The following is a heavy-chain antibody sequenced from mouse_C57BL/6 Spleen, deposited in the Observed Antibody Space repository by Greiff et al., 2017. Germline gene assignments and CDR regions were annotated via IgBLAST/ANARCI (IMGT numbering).Heavy chain of an antibody. D-gene: IGHD1-1*02. CDR3: TREVVGYDWDFDY. CDR1: GYTFTDYE. Sequence: VQLQQSGAELVRPGASVTLSCKASGYTFTDYEMHWVKQTPVQGLEWIGAIDPETGGTAYNQKFKGKAILTADKSSSTAYMELSSLTSEDSAVYYCTREVVGYDWDFDYWGKGTTVTVSS. CDR2: IDPETGGT. J-gene: IGHJ1*03. V-gene: IGHV1-15*01.